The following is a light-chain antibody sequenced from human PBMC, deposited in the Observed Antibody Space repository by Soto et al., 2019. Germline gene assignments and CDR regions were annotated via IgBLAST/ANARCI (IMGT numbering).Light chain of an antibody. CDR1: SSDVGGYNY. CDR2: EVS. Sequence: QSVLTQPASVSGSPGQSITISCTGTSSDVGGYNYVSWYQQQPGKAPKLMISEVSNRPSGVSNRFSGSKSGNTASLIISGLQAEDEADYYCCSFTNITTYVFGTGTKVTVL. CDR3: CSFTNITTYV. V-gene: IGLV2-14*01. J-gene: IGLJ1*01.